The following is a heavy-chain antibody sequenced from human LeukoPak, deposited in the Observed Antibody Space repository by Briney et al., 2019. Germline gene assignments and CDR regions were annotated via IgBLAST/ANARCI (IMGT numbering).Heavy chain of an antibody. D-gene: IGHD1-1*01. J-gene: IGHJ5*02. Sequence: GGSLRLSCAASGFTFTTSAMNWVRQAPGKGLEWVSGISGSGTSTYYADSVKGRFTISRDNSKSTLYLQMNSLRAEDTAVYYCAKPSWNPESDWFDPWGQGTLVTVSS. CDR2: ISGSGTST. CDR1: GFTFTTSA. V-gene: IGHV3-23*01. CDR3: AKPSWNPESDWFDP.